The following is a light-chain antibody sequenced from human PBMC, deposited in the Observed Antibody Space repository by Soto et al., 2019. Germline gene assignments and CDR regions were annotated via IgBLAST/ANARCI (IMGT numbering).Light chain of an antibody. J-gene: IGKJ1*01. Sequence: ETVLTQSPGTLSLPPGERATLSCRASQSVSTIYVAWYQQKPGQAPRLLIYGASTRATGIPERFSGSGSGTDFTLTIDRLEPEDFAVYYCQQSLNPKTFGQGTKVDIK. CDR2: GAS. CDR3: QQSLNPKT. V-gene: IGKV3-20*01. CDR1: QSVSTIY.